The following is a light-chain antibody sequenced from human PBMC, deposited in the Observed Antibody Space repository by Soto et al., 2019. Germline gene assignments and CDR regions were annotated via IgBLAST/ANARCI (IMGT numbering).Light chain of an antibody. CDR1: SSDVGYYDY. J-gene: IGLJ2*01. Sequence: QSALTQPPSASGAPGRSVTISGTGTSSDVGYYDYVSWYQQHPGKAPKLMIYEVTKRPSGVPDRFSGSKSGNTDSLTVSGLQAEDEADYYCSSYAGSKNLGVFGGGTPLTVL. V-gene: IGLV2-8*01. CDR3: SSYAGSKNLGV. CDR2: EVT.